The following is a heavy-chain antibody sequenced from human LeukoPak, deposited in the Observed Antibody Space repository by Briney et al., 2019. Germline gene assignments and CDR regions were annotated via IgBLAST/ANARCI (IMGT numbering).Heavy chain of an antibody. Sequence: ASVKVSCRASGYTFTACYMHWVRQAPGQGLEWMGWIDARSGDTKYAQKFQARVTITRDTSIGTAYMELRSLVSDDTAVYYCGSEAFCAGGRCSLHRVASWGPGTLVTVSS. D-gene: IGHD2-8*02. V-gene: IGHV1-2*02. CDR3: GSEAFCAGGRCSLHRVAS. J-gene: IGHJ4*02. CDR2: IDARSGDT. CDR1: GYTFTACY.